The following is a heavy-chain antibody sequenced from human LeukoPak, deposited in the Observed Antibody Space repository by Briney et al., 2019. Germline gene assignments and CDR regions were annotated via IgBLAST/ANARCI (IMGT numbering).Heavy chain of an antibody. D-gene: IGHD6-13*01. CDR2: TYYRSKWYN. CDR3: ASSYSSSWYDHPDAFDI. V-gene: IGHV6-1*01. CDR1: GDSVSSNSAA. Sequence: SQTLSLTCAISGDSVSSNSAAWNWIRQSPSRGLEWLGRTYYRSKWYNDYAVSVKSRITINPDTSKNQFSLQLNSVTPEDTAVYYCASSYSSSWYDHPDAFDIWGQGTMVTVSS. J-gene: IGHJ3*02.